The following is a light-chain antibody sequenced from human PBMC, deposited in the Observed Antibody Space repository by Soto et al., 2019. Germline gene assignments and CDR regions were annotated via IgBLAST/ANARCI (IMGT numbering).Light chain of an antibody. Sequence: QLVLTQSPSASASQGASVKLTCTLSSGHSSYAIAWHQQQPEKGPRYLMKLNSDGSHSKGDGIPDRFSGSSSGAERYLTISSLQSEDEADYYCQTWGTGIQVFGTGTKLTVL. J-gene: IGLJ1*01. CDR1: SGHSSYA. V-gene: IGLV4-69*01. CDR2: LNSDGSH. CDR3: QTWGTGIQV.